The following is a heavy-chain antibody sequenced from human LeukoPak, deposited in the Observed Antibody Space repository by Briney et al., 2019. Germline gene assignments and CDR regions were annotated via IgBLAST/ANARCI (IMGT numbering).Heavy chain of an antibody. Sequence: GGSLRLSCTASGFTFSSYSMNWVRQAPGKGLEWVSYISSSSRYIYYADSVKGRSTISRDNAKNSLYLQINSLRAEDTAIYYCARRGYSDSSGYDYWGQGTLVTVSS. V-gene: IGHV3-21*05. J-gene: IGHJ4*02. D-gene: IGHD3-22*01. CDR2: ISSSSRYI. CDR3: ARRGYSDSSGYDY. CDR1: GFTFSSYS.